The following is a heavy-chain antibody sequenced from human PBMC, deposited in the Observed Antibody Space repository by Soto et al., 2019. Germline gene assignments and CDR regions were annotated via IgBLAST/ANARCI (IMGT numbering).Heavy chain of an antibody. J-gene: IGHJ6*03. V-gene: IGHV3-23*01. D-gene: IGHD2-2*01. CDR2: ISGRGDST. CDR1: GITFSIYA. CDR3: VPSAIFYMDV. Sequence: GGSLRLSCAASGITFSIYAMSWVRQAPGKGLEWVSAISGRGDSTYYADSVEGRFTISRDNSKNTLYLQMNSLRAEDTAIYRVVPSAIFYMDVWGEGTTVTVSS.